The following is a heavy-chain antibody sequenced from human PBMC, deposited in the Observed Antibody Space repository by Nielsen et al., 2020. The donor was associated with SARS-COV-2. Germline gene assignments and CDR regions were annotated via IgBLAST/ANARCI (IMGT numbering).Heavy chain of an antibody. Sequence: WIRQPPGKGLEWVSYISSSGSTIYYADSVKGRFTISRDNAKNSLYLQMNSLRAEDTAVYYCARGGRCCSSTSCYTLGGWFDPWGQGTLVTVSS. CDR2: ISSSGSTI. V-gene: IGHV3-11*01. J-gene: IGHJ5*02. D-gene: IGHD2-2*02. CDR3: ARGGRCCSSTSCYTLGGWFDP.